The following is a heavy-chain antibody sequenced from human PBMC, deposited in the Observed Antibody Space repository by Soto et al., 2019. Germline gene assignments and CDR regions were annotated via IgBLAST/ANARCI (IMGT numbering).Heavy chain of an antibody. CDR1: GFTFSGYG. CDR2: VSDDGITT. Sequence: QVRLVESGGGVVQPGRSLRLSCAASGFTFSGYGMHWVRQAPGKGLQWVAVVSDDGITTYCAESVKGRFTVSRDSSKNSPYLKMNSLRPDDTAVSYCAREGDHVIGTDAYSFDYWGQGTLVTVSS. D-gene: IGHD1-1*01. V-gene: IGHV3-30*03. CDR3: AREGDHVIGTDAYSFDY. J-gene: IGHJ4*02.